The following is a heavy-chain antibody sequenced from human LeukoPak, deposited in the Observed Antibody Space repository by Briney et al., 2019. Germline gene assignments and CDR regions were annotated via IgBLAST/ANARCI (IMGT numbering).Heavy chain of an antibody. CDR1: GFTFSTCE. D-gene: IGHD1-26*01. J-gene: IGHJ4*02. Sequence: PGGSLRLSCAATGFTFSTCEMTWVRQAPGKGLEWVSYISSSGSTIYYADSVKGRFTISRDNAKNSLYLQMNSLRAEDTAVYYCAGGSGSYYPRSWGQGTLVTVSS. V-gene: IGHV3-48*03. CDR2: ISSSGSTI. CDR3: AGGSGSYYPRS.